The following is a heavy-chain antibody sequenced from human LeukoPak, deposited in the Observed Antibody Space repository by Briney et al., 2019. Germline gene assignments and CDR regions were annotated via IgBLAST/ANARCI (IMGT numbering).Heavy chain of an antibody. V-gene: IGHV1-8*01. CDR3: ARGRSGYDYVYWFDP. CDR2: MNPNSGNT. CDR1: GYTFTSYD. J-gene: IGHJ5*02. Sequence: GASVKVSCKASGYTFTSYDINWVRQATGQGLEWMGWMNPNSGNTGYAQKFQGRVAMTRNTSISTAYMELSSLRSEDTAVYYCARGRSGYDYVYWFDPWGQGTLVTVSS. D-gene: IGHD5-12*01.